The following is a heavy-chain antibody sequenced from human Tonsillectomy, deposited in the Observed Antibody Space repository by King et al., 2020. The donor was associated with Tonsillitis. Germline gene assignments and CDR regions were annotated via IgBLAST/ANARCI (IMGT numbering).Heavy chain of an antibody. Sequence: VQLVESGGGLVQPGRSLRLSCAASGFTFDDYAMHWVRQAPGKGLEWVSGISWNSGSIGYADSVKGRFTISRDNAKNSLYLQMNSLRAEDTALYYCAKDSAAMGPEGFFDYWGQGTLVTVSS. V-gene: IGHV3-9*01. CDR1: GFTFDDYA. CDR3: AKDSAAMGPEGFFDY. J-gene: IGHJ4*02. D-gene: IGHD2-2*01. CDR2: ISWNSGSI.